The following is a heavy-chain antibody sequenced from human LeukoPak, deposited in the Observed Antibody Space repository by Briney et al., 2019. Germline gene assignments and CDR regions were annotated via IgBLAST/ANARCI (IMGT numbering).Heavy chain of an antibody. J-gene: IGHJ4*02. D-gene: IGHD5-24*01. CDR3: TRSRRDGNDY. Sequence: GGSLRLSCAASGFTFSSSWMSWVRQAPGKGLEWVANISEDGSAKYYVDSVKGRFTISRDNAKRSLDLQVNSLRAEDTAVYYCTRSRRDGNDYWGQGTLVTVSS. CDR1: GFTFSSSW. V-gene: IGHV3-7*01. CDR2: ISEDGSAK.